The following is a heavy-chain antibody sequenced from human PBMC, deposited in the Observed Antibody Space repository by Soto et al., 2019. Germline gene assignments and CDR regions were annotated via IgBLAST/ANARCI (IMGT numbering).Heavy chain of an antibody. D-gene: IGHD4-4*01. V-gene: IGHV1-8*01. Sequence: GASVKVSCKASGYTFTSYDINWVRQATGQGLEWMGWMNPNSGNTGYAQKFQGRVTMTRNTSISTAYMELSSLRSEDTAVYYCARGMGGYSNAIRDDAFYIWGQGTMVTVSS. CDR1: GYTFTSYD. J-gene: IGHJ3*02. CDR2: MNPNSGNT. CDR3: ARGMGGYSNAIRDDAFYI.